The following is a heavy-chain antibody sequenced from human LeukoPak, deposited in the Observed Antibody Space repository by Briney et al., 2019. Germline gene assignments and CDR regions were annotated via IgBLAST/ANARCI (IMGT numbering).Heavy chain of an antibody. V-gene: IGHV3-23*01. CDR1: GFTFRSYA. CDR3: AKCVTYYYNGMDV. Sequence: TGGSLRLSCAASGFTFRSYAMNWVRQAPGKGLEWVSGISGSGGSTYYADSVKGRFTISRDNPKNTLFLQMNSLSAEDTAIYYCAKCVTYYYNGMDVWGQGTTVTVSS. D-gene: IGHD2-21*02. J-gene: IGHJ6*02. CDR2: ISGSGGST.